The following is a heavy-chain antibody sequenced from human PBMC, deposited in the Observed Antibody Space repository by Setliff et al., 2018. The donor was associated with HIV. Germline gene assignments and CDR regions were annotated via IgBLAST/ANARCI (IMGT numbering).Heavy chain of an antibody. D-gene: IGHD3-16*01. CDR2: AYHSGRT. Sequence: SETLSLTCTVSGGSMSSYYWSWIRQPPGKGLEWIGNAYHSGRTYYNPSLKSRVAMSVDTSKNQISLRLNSLTAADTALYYCARGTSLNVVPDAFDIWGQGTMVTVSS. CDR1: GGSMSSYY. CDR3: ARGTSLNVVPDAFDI. V-gene: IGHV4-59*04. J-gene: IGHJ3*02.